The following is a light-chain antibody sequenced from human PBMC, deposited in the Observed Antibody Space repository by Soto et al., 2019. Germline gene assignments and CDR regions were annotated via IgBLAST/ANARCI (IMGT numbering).Light chain of an antibody. Sequence: IQMTQSPSSVSASVGDSVTITCRASPGISSYLAWYQQKPGKAPKLLIYDASSLESGVPSRFSGSGSGTEFTLTISSLQSEDFAVYYCQQYNNWPPITVGQGTRLEN. J-gene: IGKJ5*01. V-gene: IGKV1D-13*01. CDR2: DAS. CDR1: PGISSY. CDR3: QQYNNWPPIT.